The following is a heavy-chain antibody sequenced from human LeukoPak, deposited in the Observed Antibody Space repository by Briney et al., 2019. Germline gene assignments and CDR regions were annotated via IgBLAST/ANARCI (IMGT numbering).Heavy chain of an antibody. V-gene: IGHV1-18*01. CDR2: ISAYNGNT. J-gene: IGHJ6*02. D-gene: IGHD3-9*01. CDR1: GYTFTSCG. Sequence: ASVNVSCKASGYTFTSCGISWVRQAPGQGLEWMGWISAYNGNTNYAQKLQGRVTMTTDTSTSTAYMELRSLRSDDTAVYYCARDGYFDWLLDYGMDVWGQGTTVTVSS. CDR3: ARDGYFDWLLDYGMDV.